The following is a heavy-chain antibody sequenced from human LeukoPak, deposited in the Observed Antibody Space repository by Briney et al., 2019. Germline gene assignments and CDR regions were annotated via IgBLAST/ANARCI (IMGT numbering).Heavy chain of an antibody. CDR2: ISSSSSYI. D-gene: IGHD5-12*01. CDR1: GFTFSSYS. Sequence: PGGSLRLSCAASGFTFSSYSMNWVRQAPGKGLEGVSSISSSSSYIYYADSVKGRFTISRDNAKNSLYLQMNSLRAEDTAVYYCARDWSGYDEFDYWGQGTLVTVSS. J-gene: IGHJ4*02. V-gene: IGHV3-21*01. CDR3: ARDWSGYDEFDY.